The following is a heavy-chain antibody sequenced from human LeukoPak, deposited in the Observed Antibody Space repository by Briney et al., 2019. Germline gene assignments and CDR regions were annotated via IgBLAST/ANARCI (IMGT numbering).Heavy chain of an antibody. V-gene: IGHV1-18*01. Sequence: GASVKVSCKASGYTFTSYGISWVRQAPGQRLEWMGWISAYNGNTNYAQKLQGRVTITTDESTSTAYMELSSLRSEDTAVYYCARADYYDSSGYPDYWGQGTLVTVSS. CDR2: ISAYNGNT. D-gene: IGHD3-22*01. CDR3: ARADYYDSSGYPDY. CDR1: GYTFTSYG. J-gene: IGHJ4*02.